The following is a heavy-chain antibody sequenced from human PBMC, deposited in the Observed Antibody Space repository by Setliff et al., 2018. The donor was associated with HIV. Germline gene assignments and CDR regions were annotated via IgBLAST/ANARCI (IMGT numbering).Heavy chain of an antibody. V-gene: IGHV4-38-2*01. J-gene: IGHJ5*02. D-gene: IGHD3-3*02. CDR3: ARSDVLEFLEWSPEGCFDP. CDR2: IYYSGST. Sequence: SETLSLTCAVSSYSISSGYYWGWIRQPPGKGLEWIGSIYYSGSTYYNPSLKSRVTISVDTSKNQFSLKVNSVRAADTAVYYCARSDVLEFLEWSPEGCFDPWGQGTLVTVSS. CDR1: SYSISSGYY.